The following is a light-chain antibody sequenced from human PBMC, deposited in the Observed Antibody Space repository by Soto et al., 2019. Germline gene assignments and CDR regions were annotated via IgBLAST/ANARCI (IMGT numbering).Light chain of an antibody. J-gene: IGKJ3*01. CDR2: DAS. V-gene: IGKV3-11*01. CDR1: QSLSNF. CDR3: QQRSYLST. Sequence: EIVLTQSPATLSLSPGERATLSCRASQSLSNFLAWYQQKPGQAPRLLIYDASNRATGIPVRFSGSGSGTVFTLTISSLEPEDFAVYYWQQRSYLSTFGPGTTVEIK.